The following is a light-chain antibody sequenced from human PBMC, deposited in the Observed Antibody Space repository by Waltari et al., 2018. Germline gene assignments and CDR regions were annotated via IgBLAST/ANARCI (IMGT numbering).Light chain of an antibody. CDR1: QGVSRS. CDR2: GAS. J-gene: IGKJ1*01. CDR3: QHYVRLPAT. Sequence: VLTLSSGTLSLSPGERATLSCWARQGVSRSLAWYQQKPGQAPKLLIYGASTRATGIPDRFTGSGAGTDFILTISSLEPEDFAIYCCQHYVRLPATFGQGTKVEIK. V-gene: IGKV3-20*01.